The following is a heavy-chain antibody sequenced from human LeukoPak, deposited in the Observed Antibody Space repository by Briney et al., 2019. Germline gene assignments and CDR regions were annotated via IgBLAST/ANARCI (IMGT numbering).Heavy chain of an antibody. J-gene: IGHJ4*02. CDR3: AKSRARREGSSGSIDY. CDR2: ISGSGGST. Sequence: GGSLRLSCAASGFTFSNYAMSWVRQAPGKGLEWVSGISGSGGSTYYVDSVKGRFTISRDTSKNTLYLQMNILRVEDTAVYYCAKSRARREGSSGSIDYWGQGTLVTVSS. D-gene: IGHD3-22*01. CDR1: GFTFSNYA. V-gene: IGHV3-23*01.